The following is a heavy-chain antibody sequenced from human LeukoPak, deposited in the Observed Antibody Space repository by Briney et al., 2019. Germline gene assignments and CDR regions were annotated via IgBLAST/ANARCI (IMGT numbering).Heavy chain of an antibody. CDR1: GFTFSSYW. CDR3: TRGAAAFDY. D-gene: IGHD6-13*01. Sequence: GGSLRLSCAASGFTFSSYWMSWVRQAPGKGLEWVANIKLDGSEIYYVDSVKGRFTISRDNAKKSLYLQMNSLRAEDTAVYYCTRGAAAFDYWGQGTLVTVSS. J-gene: IGHJ4*02. CDR2: IKLDGSEI. V-gene: IGHV3-7*04.